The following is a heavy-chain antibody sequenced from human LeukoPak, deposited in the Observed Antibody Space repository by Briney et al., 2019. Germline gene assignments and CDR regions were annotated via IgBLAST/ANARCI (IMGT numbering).Heavy chain of an antibody. Sequence: GGSLRLSCAASGFTFSSYAMHWVRQAPGKGLEYVSAISSNGGSTYYANSVKGRFTISRDNSKNTLYLQMGSLRAEDMAVYYCARQVELLGYYYMDVWGKGTTVTVPS. J-gene: IGHJ6*03. V-gene: IGHV3-64*01. D-gene: IGHD1-26*01. CDR3: ARQVELLGYYYMDV. CDR2: ISSNGGST. CDR1: GFTFSSYA.